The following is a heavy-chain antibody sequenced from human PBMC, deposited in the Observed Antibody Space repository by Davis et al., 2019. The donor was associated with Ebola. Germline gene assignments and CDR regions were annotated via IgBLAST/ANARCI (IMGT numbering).Heavy chain of an antibody. Sequence: SETLSLTCAVYGGSFSGYYWSWIRQVPGKGLECLGYIYYRGHANYNPSLKSRVTMSVDTSKNQFSLRLSSVTAADTAVYYCATLRGVAARLSIFDYWGQGMLVTVSS. CDR2: IYYRGHA. CDR3: ATLRGVAARLSIFDY. V-gene: IGHV4-59*01. D-gene: IGHD6-6*01. CDR1: GGSFSGYY. J-gene: IGHJ4*02.